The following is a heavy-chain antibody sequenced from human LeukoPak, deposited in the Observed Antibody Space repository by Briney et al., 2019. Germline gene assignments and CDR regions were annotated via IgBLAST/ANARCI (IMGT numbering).Heavy chain of an antibody. D-gene: IGHD5-18*01. CDR3: ASQLYSYGYYYYYGMDV. J-gene: IGHJ6*02. CDR1: GFTFSSYA. CDR2: ISYDGSNK. V-gene: IGHV3-30*04. Sequence: GRSLRLSCAASGFTFSSYAMHWVRQAPGKGLEWVAVISYDGSNKYYADSVKGRFTISRDNSKNTLCLQMNSLRAEDTAVYYCASQLYSYGYYYYYGMDVWGQGTTVTVSS.